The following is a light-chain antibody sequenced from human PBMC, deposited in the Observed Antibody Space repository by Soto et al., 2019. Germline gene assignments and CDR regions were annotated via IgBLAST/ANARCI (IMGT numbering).Light chain of an antibody. CDR1: HSVSSS. CDR2: GAS. CDR3: QHSNTWPWT. Sequence: EVVMTQSPATLSVSPGQRVTLSCRASHSVSSSLAWYQQKPGQAPRLLISGASTRAAGVPARFSGSGSGTDFTLTISSLQSEDFAVYYCQHSNTWPWTFGQGTKVEIK. V-gene: IGKV3-15*01. J-gene: IGKJ1*01.